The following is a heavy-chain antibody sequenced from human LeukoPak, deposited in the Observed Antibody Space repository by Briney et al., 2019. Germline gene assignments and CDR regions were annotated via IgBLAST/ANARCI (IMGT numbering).Heavy chain of an antibody. CDR3: ARAITYYYDSSGYYYFDY. V-gene: IGHV1-18*01. CDR1: GYTFTSYG. J-gene: IGHJ4*02. Sequence: ASVKVSCKASGYTFTSYGISWVRQAPGQGLEWMGWISAYNGNTNYAQKLQGRVTTTTDTSTSTAYMELRSLRSDDTAVYYCARAITYYYDSSGYYYFDYWGQGTLVTVSS. D-gene: IGHD3-22*01. CDR2: ISAYNGNT.